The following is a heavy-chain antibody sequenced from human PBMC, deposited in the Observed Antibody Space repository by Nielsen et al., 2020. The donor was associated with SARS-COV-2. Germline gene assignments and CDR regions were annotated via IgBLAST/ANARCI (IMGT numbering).Heavy chain of an antibody. D-gene: IGHD5-18*01. CDR2: INSDGSST. V-gene: IGHV3-74*01. CDR3: AKGRVQVWPDFDY. J-gene: IGHJ4*02. Sequence: GESLKISCAASGFTFSSYWMHWVRQAPGKGLVWVSRINSDGSSTSYADSVKGRFTISRVNSKNTLFLQMNSLRAEDTAVYYCAKGRVQVWPDFDYWGQGTLVTVSS. CDR1: GFTFSSYW.